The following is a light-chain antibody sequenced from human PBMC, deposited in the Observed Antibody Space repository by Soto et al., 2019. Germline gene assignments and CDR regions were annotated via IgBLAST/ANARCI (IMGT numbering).Light chain of an antibody. CDR2: KTS. V-gene: IGKV1-5*03. J-gene: IGKJ4*01. Sequence: DILMTQSPSPLSASVGDIVTITCRASQTIDSWVAWFQQKPGKAPKLLIYKTSSLESGVQSRFIGSRSGTEYTLTISGLQPDDFASYYCQQYNTYFSLTFGGGTKVDFK. CDR1: QTIDSW. CDR3: QQYNTYFSLT.